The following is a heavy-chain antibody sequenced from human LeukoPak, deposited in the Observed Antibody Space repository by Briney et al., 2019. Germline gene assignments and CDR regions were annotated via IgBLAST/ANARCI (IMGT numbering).Heavy chain of an antibody. CDR3: AVLLSNWNYGSSYFDY. D-gene: IGHD1-7*01. CDR1: GFTFTSSA. Sequence: GASVKVSCKASGFTFTSSATQWVRQARGQRLEWIGWIVVGSGNTNYAQKFQERVTITRDMSTSTAYMELSSLRSEDTAVYYCAVLLSNWNYGSSYFDYWGQGTLVTVSS. CDR2: IVVGSGNT. V-gene: IGHV1-58*02. J-gene: IGHJ4*02.